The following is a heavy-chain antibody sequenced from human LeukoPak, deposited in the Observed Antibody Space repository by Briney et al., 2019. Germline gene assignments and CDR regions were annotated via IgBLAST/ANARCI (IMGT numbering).Heavy chain of an antibody. D-gene: IGHD1-1*01. J-gene: IGHJ4*02. Sequence: GGSLRLSCAASGFTFDDYAMHWVRQAPGKGLEWVSGISWNSGSIGYADSVKGRFTISRDNAKNSLYLQMNSLRAEDTAVYYCAKKVGNDAYVDYWGQGTLVTVSS. CDR1: GFTFDDYA. CDR3: AKKVGNDAYVDY. V-gene: IGHV3-9*01. CDR2: ISWNSGSI.